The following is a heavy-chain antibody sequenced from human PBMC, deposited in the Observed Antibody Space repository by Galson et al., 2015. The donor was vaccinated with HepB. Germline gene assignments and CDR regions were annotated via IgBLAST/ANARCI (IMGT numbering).Heavy chain of an antibody. J-gene: IGHJ3*02. Sequence: SLRLSCAASGFTFSSYWMSWVRQAPGKGLEWVANIKEDGSDYYYVDSVKGRFTTSRDNAKNSLYLQMNSLRAEDTAVYYCVRDVPGAAPGDAFDIWGQGTRVT. CDR3: VRDVPGAAPGDAFDI. D-gene: IGHD6-25*01. CDR1: GFTFSSYW. CDR2: IKEDGSDY. V-gene: IGHV3-7*01.